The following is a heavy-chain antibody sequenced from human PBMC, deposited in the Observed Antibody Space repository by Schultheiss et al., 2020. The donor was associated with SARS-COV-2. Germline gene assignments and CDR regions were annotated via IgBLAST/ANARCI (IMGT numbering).Heavy chain of an antibody. D-gene: IGHD3-22*01. CDR3: ARGRGDYDSSGYYYYYYYYGMDV. J-gene: IGHJ6*02. CDR1: GGSFSSYY. V-gene: IGHV4-59*01. Sequence: SETLSLTCAVYGGSFSSYYWSWIRQPPGKGLEWIGYIYYSGSTNYNPSLKSRVTMSVDTSKNQFSLKLSSVTAADTAVYYCARGRGDYDSSGYYYYYYYYGMDVWGQGTTVTVSS. CDR2: IYYSGST.